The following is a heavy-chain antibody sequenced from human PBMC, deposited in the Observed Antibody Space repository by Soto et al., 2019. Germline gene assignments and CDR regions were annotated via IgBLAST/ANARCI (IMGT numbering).Heavy chain of an antibody. CDR3: AHITMVRGVICFDY. CDR1: GFSLSTSGVG. CDR2: IYWDDDT. D-gene: IGHD3-10*01. Sequence: QITLKESGPTLVKPTQTLTLTCTFSGFSLSTSGVGVGWIRQPPGKALEWLALIYWDDDTRYSPSLKSRLTTPKAPSKNQIVLTMTNMDPVDTATYYCAHITMVRGVICFDYWGQGTLVTVSS. J-gene: IGHJ4*02. V-gene: IGHV2-5*02.